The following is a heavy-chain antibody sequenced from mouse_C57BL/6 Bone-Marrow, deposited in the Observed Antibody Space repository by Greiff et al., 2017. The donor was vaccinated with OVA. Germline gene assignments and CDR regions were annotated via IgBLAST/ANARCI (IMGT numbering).Heavy chain of an antibody. V-gene: IGHV1-63*01. CDR2: IYPGGGYT. Sequence: VQLQQSGAELVRPGTSVKMSCKASGYTFTNYWIGWAKQRPGHGLEWIGDIYPGGGYTNYNEKFKGKATLTADKSSSTAYMQFSSLTSEDSAIYYCARGDYYGSSILSYGNYRLAYWGQGTLVTVSA. J-gene: IGHJ3*01. CDR3: ARGDYYGSSILSYGNYRLAY. D-gene: IGHD1-1*01. CDR1: GYTFTNYW.